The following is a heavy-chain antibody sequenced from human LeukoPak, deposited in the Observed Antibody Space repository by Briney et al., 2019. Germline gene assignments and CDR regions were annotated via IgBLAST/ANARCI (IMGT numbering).Heavy chain of an antibody. CDR2: IRYDGSNK. Sequence: GGSLRLSCAASGFTFSTYWMTWVRQAPGKGLEWVAFIRYDGSNKYYADSVTGRFTTSRDNAKNSLDLQMNSLRAEDTAVYYCATPAAGPGAEYSQYWGQGTLVTVSS. CDR1: GFTFSTYW. V-gene: IGHV3-30*02. CDR3: ATPAAGPGAEYSQY. J-gene: IGHJ1*01. D-gene: IGHD6-13*01.